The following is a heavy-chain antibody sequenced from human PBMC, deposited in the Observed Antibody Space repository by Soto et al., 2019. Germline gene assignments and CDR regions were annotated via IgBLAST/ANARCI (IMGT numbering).Heavy chain of an antibody. D-gene: IGHD5-18*01. J-gene: IGHJ6*02. CDR1: GDAIYIGGYY. V-gene: IGHV4-61*08. Sequence: PSETLSLTCTVSGDAIYIGGYYWTWIRQHPGKGLEWIGYIYHSGSTNYNPSLKSRVTISVDTSKNQFSLKLSSVTAADTAVYYCARAGGYSYGYSYYYYGMDVWGQGTTVTVSS. CDR3: ARAGGYSYGYSYYYYGMDV. CDR2: IYHSGST.